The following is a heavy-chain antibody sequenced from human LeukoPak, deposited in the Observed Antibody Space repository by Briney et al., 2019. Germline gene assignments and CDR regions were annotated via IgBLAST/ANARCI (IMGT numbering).Heavy chain of an antibody. CDR1: GFTFSDHY. V-gene: IGHV3-72*01. CDR3: ARVGSSGWEDY. Sequence: PGGSLRLSCAASGFTFSDHYMDWVRQAPGKGLEWVGRTRNKANSYTTEYAASVKGRFTISRDDSKNSLYLQINSLKIEDTAVYYCARVGSSGWEDYWDQGTLVTVSS. J-gene: IGHJ4*02. CDR2: TRNKANSYTT. D-gene: IGHD6-19*01.